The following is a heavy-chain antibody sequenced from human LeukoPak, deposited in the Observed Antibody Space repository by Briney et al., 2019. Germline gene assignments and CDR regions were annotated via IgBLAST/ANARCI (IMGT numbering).Heavy chain of an antibody. CDR1: GGSISSGSYY. CDR3: ARGPDSSGYYSFDY. CDR2: IYTSGST. J-gene: IGHJ4*02. Sequence: SETLSLTCTVSGGSISSGSYYWSWIRQPAGKGLEWIGRIYTSGSTNYNPSLKSRVTISVDTSKKQFSLKLSSVTAADTAVYYCARGPDSSGYYSFDYWGQGTLVTVSS. V-gene: IGHV4-61*02. D-gene: IGHD3-22*01.